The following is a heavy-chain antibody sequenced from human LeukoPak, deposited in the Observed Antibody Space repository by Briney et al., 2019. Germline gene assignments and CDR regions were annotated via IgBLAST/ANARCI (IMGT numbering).Heavy chain of an antibody. CDR3: ASSYNNSWYDY. D-gene: IGHD6-13*01. J-gene: IGHJ4*02. Sequence: PSETLSLTCTVSFASISSGGYYWTWIRQHPEKGLEWIGYIFDSGNIYYNPSLKSRLTISVDTSENQFSLKLTSVTAAGTAIYYCASSYNNSWYDYWGQGILVTVSS. CDR1: FASISSGGYY. V-gene: IGHV4-31*03. CDR2: IFDSGNI.